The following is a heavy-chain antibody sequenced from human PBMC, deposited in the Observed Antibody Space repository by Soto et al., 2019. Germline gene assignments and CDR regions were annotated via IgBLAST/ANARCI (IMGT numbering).Heavy chain of an antibody. CDR2: IYYSGST. Sequence: SETLSLTCTVSGGSISTGDYYWSWIRQPPGKGLEWIGYIYYSGSTFYSPSPKSRVTMSVDTSKNQFSLKLSSVTAADTAVYYCARGSRLYYDSSGYYYFDYWGQGTLVTVSS. CDR1: GGSISTGDYY. D-gene: IGHD3-22*01. CDR3: ARGSRLYYDSSGYYYFDY. J-gene: IGHJ4*02. V-gene: IGHV4-30-4*01.